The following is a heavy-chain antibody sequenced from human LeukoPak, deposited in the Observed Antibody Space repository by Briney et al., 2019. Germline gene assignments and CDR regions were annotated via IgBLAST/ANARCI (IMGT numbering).Heavy chain of an antibody. D-gene: IGHD4-17*01. CDR1: GFTFSSYG. CDR3: AKATGPTVTTYWFDP. Sequence: SGGSLRLSCAASGFTFSSYGMHWVRQAPGKGLEWVAVIWYDGSNKYYADSVKGRFTISRDNAKNSLYLQMNSLRAEDTALYYCAKATGPTVTTYWFDPWGQGTLVTVSS. CDR2: IWYDGSNK. V-gene: IGHV3-33*03. J-gene: IGHJ5*02.